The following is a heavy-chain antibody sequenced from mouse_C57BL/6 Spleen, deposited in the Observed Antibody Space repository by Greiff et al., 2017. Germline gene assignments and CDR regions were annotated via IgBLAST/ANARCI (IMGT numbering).Heavy chain of an antibody. CDR2: IYPRSGNT. V-gene: IGHV1-81*01. CDR1: GYTFTSYG. J-gene: IGHJ4*01. CDR3: APFKGAMDY. Sequence: QVQLQQSGAELARPGASVKLSCKASGYTFTSYGISWVKQRTGQGLGWIGEIYPRSGNTYYNEKFKGKATLTADKSSSTAYMELRSLTSEDSAVYFCAPFKGAMDYWGQGTSVTVSS.